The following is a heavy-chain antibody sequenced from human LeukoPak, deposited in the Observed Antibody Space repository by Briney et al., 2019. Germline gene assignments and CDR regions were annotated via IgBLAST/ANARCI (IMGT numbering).Heavy chain of an antibody. CDR2: IKHSGST. J-gene: IGHJ6*02. D-gene: IGHD4-17*01. Sequence: SETLSLTCAVYGGSFSGYYWSWIRQPPGKGLEWIGEIKHSGSTNYTPSLKSRVTISVDTSKNQFSLKLSSVTAADTAVYYCARMWYTVTTAYYYYYGMDVWGQGTTVTVSS. CDR1: GGSFSGYY. V-gene: IGHV4-34*01. CDR3: ARMWYTVTTAYYYYYGMDV.